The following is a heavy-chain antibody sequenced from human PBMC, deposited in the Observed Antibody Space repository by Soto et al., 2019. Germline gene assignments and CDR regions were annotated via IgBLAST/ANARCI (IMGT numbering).Heavy chain of an antibody. CDR3: ASIRPDIVVVPAASTGGMDV. D-gene: IGHD2-2*01. J-gene: IGHJ6*02. Sequence: SDTLALSCAVYCGSFSGYYWSWIRQPPGKGLEWIGETNHSGSTNYNPSLKSRVTISVDTSKNQFSLKLSSVTAADTDVYYCASIRPDIVVVPAASTGGMDVWGQGTTVTVSS. CDR1: CGSFSGYY. V-gene: IGHV4-34*01. CDR2: TNHSGST.